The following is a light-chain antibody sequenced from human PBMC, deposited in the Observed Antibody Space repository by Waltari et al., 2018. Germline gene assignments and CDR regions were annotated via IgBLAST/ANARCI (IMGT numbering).Light chain of an antibody. J-gene: IGKJ1*01. V-gene: IGKV2-30*01. CDR1: QTLIYTDGNTY. CDR2: QVS. Sequence: DVVMTQSPPSLPVTLGQPASMSCRFSQTLIYTDGNTYLSWFLQRPGQSPRRLIYQVSDRDPGVPDRFRGSGSGTDFTLRIKKVEAEDVGVYYCMQGTHWPWTFGQGTKMEIE. CDR3: MQGTHWPWT.